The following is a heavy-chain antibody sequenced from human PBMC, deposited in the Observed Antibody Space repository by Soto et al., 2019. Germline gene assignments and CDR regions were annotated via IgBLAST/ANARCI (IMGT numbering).Heavy chain of an antibody. CDR2: IHPRGNT. CDR1: GYKFRTDF. D-gene: IGHD2-15*01. J-gene: IGHJ1*01. CDR3: VRRYCTTSPCSEDFQF. Sequence: GPVKVSRKASGYKFRTDFMRWVRQAPGHGLSWRGMIHPRGNTGDAQHFRGGVTLNKDTSTTPAYMELRTMTHEDTAVYFSVRRYCTTSPCSEDFQFWGQGTLVPVSP. V-gene: IGHV1-46*01.